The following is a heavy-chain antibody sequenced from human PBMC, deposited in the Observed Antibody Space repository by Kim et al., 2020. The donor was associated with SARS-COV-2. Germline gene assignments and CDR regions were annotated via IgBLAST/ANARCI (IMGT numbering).Heavy chain of an antibody. J-gene: IGHJ4*02. V-gene: IGHV3-23*01. CDR2: ISGSGGST. CDR1: GFTFSSYA. Sequence: GGSLRLSCAASGFTFSSYAMSWVRQAPGKGLEWVSAISGSGGSTYYADSVKGRFTISRDNSKNTLYLQMNSLRAEDTAVYYCAKWGLYYYDSSGYDYLDYWGQGTLVTVSS. D-gene: IGHD3-22*01. CDR3: AKWGLYYYDSSGYDYLDY.